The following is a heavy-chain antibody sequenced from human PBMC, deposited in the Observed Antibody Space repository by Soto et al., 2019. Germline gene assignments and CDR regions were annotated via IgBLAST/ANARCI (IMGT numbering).Heavy chain of an antibody. CDR1: GFSLSTSGVA. CDR2: IYWDDDK. CDR3: ARTGAGRGGSLDWFDP. V-gene: IGHV2-5*02. Sequence: QITLKESGPTLVKPTQTLTLTCTFSGFSLSTSGVAVGWIRQPPGQALEWLALIYWDDDKRYSPSLKSRLTNSKDSHKNRVLLKMHNVDPVDTDTYYCARTGAGRGGSLDWFDPWGQGTLVTVSS. J-gene: IGHJ5*02. D-gene: IGHD6-13*01.